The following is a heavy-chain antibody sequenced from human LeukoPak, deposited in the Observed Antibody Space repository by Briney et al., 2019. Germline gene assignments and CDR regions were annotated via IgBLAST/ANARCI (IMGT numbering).Heavy chain of an antibody. J-gene: IGHJ6*03. CDR2: IYHSGST. Sequence: PSGTLSLTCAVSGGSISSSNWWSWVRQPPGKGLEWIGEIYHSGSTNYNPSLKSRVTISVDKSKNQFSLKLSSVTAADTAVYYCARGDYSSSPSYYMDVWGKGTTVTVSS. CDR3: ARGDYSSSPSYYMDV. D-gene: IGHD6-6*01. V-gene: IGHV4-4*02. CDR1: GGSISSSNW.